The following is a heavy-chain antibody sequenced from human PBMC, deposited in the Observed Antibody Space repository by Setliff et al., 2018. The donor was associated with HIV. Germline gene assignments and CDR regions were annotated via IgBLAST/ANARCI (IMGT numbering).Heavy chain of an antibody. J-gene: IGHJ4*02. D-gene: IGHD3-3*01. CDR3: ARGPQYNFWGGYLGL. CDR2: ISAGGGST. CDR1: GFTFSTNA. V-gene: IGHV3-23*01. Sequence: GGSLRLSCAAPGFTFSTNAMNWVRQAPGKGLEWVPGISAGGGSTYYADSVKGRFTISRDNSKNTLYMQLTSLRAEDTAVYYCARGPQYNFWGGYLGLWGQGTLVTVSS.